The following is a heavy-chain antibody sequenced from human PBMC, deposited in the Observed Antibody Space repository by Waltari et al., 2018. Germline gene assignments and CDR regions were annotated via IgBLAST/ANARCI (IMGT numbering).Heavy chain of an antibody. Sequence: QVQLQQWGAGLLKPSETLSLTCAVYGGSFSGYYWSWIRQPPGKGLEWIGEINHSGSTNYNPSLKSRVTISVDTSKNQFSLKLSSVTAADTAVYYCARRVGATGWFDPWCQGTLVTVSS. D-gene: IGHD1-26*01. V-gene: IGHV4-34*01. CDR3: ARRVGATGWFDP. CDR1: GGSFSGYY. J-gene: IGHJ5*02. CDR2: INHSGST.